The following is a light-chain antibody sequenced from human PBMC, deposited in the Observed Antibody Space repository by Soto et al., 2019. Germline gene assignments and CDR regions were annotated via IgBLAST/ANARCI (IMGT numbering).Light chain of an antibody. J-gene: IGLJ1*01. V-gene: IGLV2-14*03. CDR3: NSVISSVKHV. Sequence: QCALAQPASVSGCPGQSMTISCTGTSSDVGGYNYVSWYQQHPGKAPKLLIYDVSDRPSGISDRFSGSKSGNTASLTISGLQVEDEADYYCNSVISSVKHVFGSGTKVTVL. CDR1: SSDVGGYNY. CDR2: DVS.